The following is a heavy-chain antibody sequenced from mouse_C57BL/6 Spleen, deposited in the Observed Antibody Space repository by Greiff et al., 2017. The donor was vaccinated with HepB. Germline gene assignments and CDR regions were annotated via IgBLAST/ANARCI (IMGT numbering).Heavy chain of an antibody. V-gene: IGHV1-54*01. J-gene: IGHJ4*01. CDR1: GYAFTNYL. Sequence: QVQLKQSGSELVRPGTSVKVSCKASGYAFTNYLIEWVKQRPGQGLEWIGVINPGSGGTNYNEKFKGKATLTADKSSSTAYMQLSSLTSEDSAVYFCATYTYAMDYWGQGTSVTVSS. CDR3: ATYTYAMDY. CDR2: INPGSGGT.